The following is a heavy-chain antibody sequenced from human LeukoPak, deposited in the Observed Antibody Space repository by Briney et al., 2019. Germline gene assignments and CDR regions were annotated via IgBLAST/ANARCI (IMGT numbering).Heavy chain of an antibody. D-gene: IGHD1-26*01. CDR2: INPNSGGT. CDR1: GYTFTCYY. V-gene: IGHV1-2*02. J-gene: IGHJ4*02. CDR3: ARGHSDIWYSLGH. Sequence: ASVKVSCKTSGYTFTCYYIHWVRQASGQGLEWVAWINPNSGGTKYSQQFQGRVTLTRDTSISTAYMELSRLTSDDTAVYYCARGHSDIWYSLGHWGQGTLVTVSA.